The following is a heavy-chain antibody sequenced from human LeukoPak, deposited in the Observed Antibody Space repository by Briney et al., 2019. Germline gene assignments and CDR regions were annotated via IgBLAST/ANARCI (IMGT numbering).Heavy chain of an antibody. Sequence: SETLSLTCAVYGGSFSRYYWSWIRQPPGKGLEWIGEINHSGSTNYNPSLKSRVTISVDTSKNQFSLKLSSVTAADTAVYYCARVSDGYNYAFDYWGQGTLVTVSS. D-gene: IGHD5-24*01. V-gene: IGHV4-34*01. CDR3: ARVSDGYNYAFDY. J-gene: IGHJ4*02. CDR2: INHSGST. CDR1: GGSFSRYY.